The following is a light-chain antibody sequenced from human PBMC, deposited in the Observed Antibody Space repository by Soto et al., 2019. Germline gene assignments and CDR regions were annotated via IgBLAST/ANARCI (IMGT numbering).Light chain of an antibody. CDR2: GAS. Sequence: EIVMTQSPATLSVSPGERATLSCRASQSVSSNLAWYQQKPGQAPRLLIYGASTRATGIPARFSGSGSGTEFTLTISSLQAEDVAVYYCQQYYSIPRTFGQGTKLEIK. V-gene: IGKV3-15*01. J-gene: IGKJ2*01. CDR1: QSVSSN. CDR3: QQYYSIPRT.